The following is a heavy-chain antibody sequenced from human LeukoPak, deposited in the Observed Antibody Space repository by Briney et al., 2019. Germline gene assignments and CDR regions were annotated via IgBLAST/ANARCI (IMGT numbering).Heavy chain of an antibody. Sequence: PGRSLRLSCASSGFSFDDYAMHWVRQAPGKGLEWVSGISWNSRRIGYAESVKGRFTISRDNAKNSLYLQMSSLRGEGTALYYCARANIAVAPQECGMDVWGQGTTVTASS. V-gene: IGHV3-9*01. CDR3: ARANIAVAPQECGMDV. D-gene: IGHD6-19*01. CDR1: GFSFDDYA. CDR2: ISWNSRRI. J-gene: IGHJ6*02.